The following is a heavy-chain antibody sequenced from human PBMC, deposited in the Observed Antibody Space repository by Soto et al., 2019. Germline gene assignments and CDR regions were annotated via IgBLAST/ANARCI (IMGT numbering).Heavy chain of an antibody. D-gene: IGHD6-19*01. CDR2: ISYDGRNK. Sequence: GWSLRLSCAASGFTFSSYGMHWVRQAPGKGLEWVAVISYDGRNKYYADAVKGRFTISRDNSKNTLYLQMSSLRAEDTAVYYCVKDGSSGWPYFYDMDVWVQGTTVTVSS. CDR3: VKDGSSGWPYFYDMDV. J-gene: IGHJ6*02. CDR1: GFTFSSYG. V-gene: IGHV3-30*18.